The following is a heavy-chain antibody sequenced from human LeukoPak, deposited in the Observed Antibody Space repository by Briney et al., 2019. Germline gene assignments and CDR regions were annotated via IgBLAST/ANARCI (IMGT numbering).Heavy chain of an antibody. CDR1: GGSISSSSYY. CDR3: ARRIATAGDY. CDR2: IYYSGST. Sequence: SETLSLTCTVSGGSISSSSYYWGWIRQPPGKGLEWIGSIYYSGSTYYNPSLKSRVTISVDTSKNQFSLKLSSVTAADTAVYYCARRIATAGDYWGRGTLVTVSS. V-gene: IGHV4-39*01. J-gene: IGHJ4*02. D-gene: IGHD6-13*01.